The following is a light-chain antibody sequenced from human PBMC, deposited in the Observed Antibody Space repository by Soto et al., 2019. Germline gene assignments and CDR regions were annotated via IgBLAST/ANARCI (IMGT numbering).Light chain of an antibody. V-gene: IGKV3-15*01. J-gene: IGKJ1*01. CDR1: QSVSNN. CDR3: QQYNNWWT. Sequence: ILMTQSPATLSVSPGERATLSCRASQSVSNNLAWYQQKPGQAPRLLIYGASTRATGIPARFSGSGSGTEFTLTISSLQSEDFAVYYCQQYNNWWTFGQGTKVEIK. CDR2: GAS.